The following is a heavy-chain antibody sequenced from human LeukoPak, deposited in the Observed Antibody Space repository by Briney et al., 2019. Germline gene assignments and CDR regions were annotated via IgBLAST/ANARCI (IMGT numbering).Heavy chain of an antibody. CDR1: GFTFSNYG. V-gene: IGHV3-7*03. CDR3: ARALSQGAGAAVPSAPIDY. Sequence: GGSLRLSCAASGFTFSNYGMHWVRQAPGKGLEWVANIKQDGSEKYYVDSVKGRFTISRDNSRSTLYLQMNSLRVEDTGVYYCARALSQGAGAAVPSAPIDYWGQGTLVTVSS. CDR2: IKQDGSEK. J-gene: IGHJ4*02. D-gene: IGHD2-2*01.